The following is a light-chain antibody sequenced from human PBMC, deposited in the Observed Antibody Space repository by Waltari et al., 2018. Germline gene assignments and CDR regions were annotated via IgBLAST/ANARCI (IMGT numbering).Light chain of an antibody. V-gene: IGKV3-20*01. CDR1: QSVSSSY. J-gene: IGKJ5*01. Sequence: EIVFTLSLGTLSLSPGERVTLSCRASQSVSSSYLAWYQQKPGQAPRLLIYGASSRATGIPDRFSGSGSGTDFTLTISRLEPEDFAVYYCQQYGSSPPITFGQGTRLEIK. CDR3: QQYGSSPPIT. CDR2: GAS.